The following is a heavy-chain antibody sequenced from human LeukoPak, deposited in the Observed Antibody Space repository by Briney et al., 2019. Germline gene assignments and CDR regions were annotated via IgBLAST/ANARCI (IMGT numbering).Heavy chain of an antibody. CDR2: FDPEDGET. V-gene: IGHV1-24*01. J-gene: IGHJ4*02. CDR3: ATVDQLGTVTDY. CDR1: GYTLTELS. Sequence: ASVKVSCKVSGYTLTELSMHWVRQAPGKGLEWMGGFDPEDGETIYAQKFQGRVTMTEDTSTDTAYMELSSLRSEDTAVYHCATVDQLGTVTDYWGQGTLVTVSS. D-gene: IGHD4-17*01.